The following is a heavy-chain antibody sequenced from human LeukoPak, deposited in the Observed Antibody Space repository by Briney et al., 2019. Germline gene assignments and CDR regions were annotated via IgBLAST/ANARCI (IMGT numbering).Heavy chain of an antibody. D-gene: IGHD1-1*01. CDR3: ARTGSTGGY. V-gene: IGHV4-61*01. CDR2: IHYSGST. Sequence: SETLSLTRTVSGGSVSVGNYYCSWIRQAPGKGLEWIGYIHYSGSTVYHPSLKSRVTMSIDTSKNQFSLNLSSVTAADTAVYYCARTGSTGGYWGQGTLVTVSS. J-gene: IGHJ4*02. CDR1: GGSVSVGNYY.